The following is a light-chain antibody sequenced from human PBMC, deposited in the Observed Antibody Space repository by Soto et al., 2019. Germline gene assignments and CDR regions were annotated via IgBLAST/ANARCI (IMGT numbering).Light chain of an antibody. CDR3: QQYGSSPIT. V-gene: IGKV3-20*01. J-gene: IGKJ5*01. CDR1: QSVSSSY. CDR2: GAS. Sequence: EIVLTQSPGTLSLSPGERATLSCRASQSVSSSYFAWYQQKPGQAPRLLFYGASSRATGIPDRFSGSGSGTDFTLTISRLEPEDFAVYYCQQYGSSPITFGQWTRLEIK.